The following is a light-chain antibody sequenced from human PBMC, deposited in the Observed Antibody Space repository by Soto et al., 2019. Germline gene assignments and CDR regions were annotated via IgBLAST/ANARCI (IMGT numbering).Light chain of an antibody. CDR3: HHYGRAPQP. J-gene: IGKJ1*01. V-gene: IGKV3-20*01. CDR2: GAS. Sequence: EIVLTQSPGTLSLSPRERATLSCRASQSVSSSALAWYQQKPGQAPRLLMYGASSRATGIPGRFSGSGSGTDFSLTNSRLEPEDFAVYYYHHYGRAPQPFGQGTRVEIK. CDR1: QSVSSSA.